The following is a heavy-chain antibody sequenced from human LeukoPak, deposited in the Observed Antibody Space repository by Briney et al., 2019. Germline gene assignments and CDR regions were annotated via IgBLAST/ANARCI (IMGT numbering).Heavy chain of an antibody. CDR3: ARDHRATFWSGLDYYYYGMDV. D-gene: IGHD3-3*01. CDR1: GYTFTGYY. J-gene: IGHJ6*02. CDR2: INPNSGGT. Sequence: ASVKVSCKASGYTFTGYYMHWVRQAPGQGLEWMGWINPNSGGTNYAQKFQGWVTMTRDTSISTAYMELSRLRSDDTAVYYCARDHRATFWSGLDYYYYGMDVWGQGTTVTASS. V-gene: IGHV1-2*04.